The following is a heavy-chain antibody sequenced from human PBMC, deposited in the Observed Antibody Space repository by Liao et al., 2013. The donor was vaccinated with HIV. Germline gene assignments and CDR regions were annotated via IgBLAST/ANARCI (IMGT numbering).Heavy chain of an antibody. CDR1: GGSMSSDY. CDR3: AREAFKGSISRMLVNWYFDL. Sequence: QVQLQESGPGVVKPSETLSLSCIVSGGSMSSDYWSWIRQPAGKGLEWIGRLHPSGSTNYNPSLKSRVTMSVDASKNLFSLRLRSVTAADTAVYFCAREAFKGSISRMLVNWYFDLWGRGTLVTVSS. CDR2: LHPSGST. J-gene: IGHJ2*01. V-gene: IGHV4-4*07. D-gene: IGHD3-22*01.